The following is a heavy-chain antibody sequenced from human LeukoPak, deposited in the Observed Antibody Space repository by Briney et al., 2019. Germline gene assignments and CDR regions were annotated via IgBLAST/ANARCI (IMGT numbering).Heavy chain of an antibody. V-gene: IGHV4-59*12. J-gene: IGHJ5*02. CDR3: ARRNVGYSP. CDR2: IYYSGST. CDR1: GFTFSSYW. D-gene: IGHD5-18*01. Sequence: PGGSLRLSCAASGFTFSSYWMHWIRQPPGKGLEWIGYIYYSGSTNYNPSLKSRVTISVDTSKNQFSLKLSSVTAADTAVYYCARRNVGYSPWGQGTLVTVSS.